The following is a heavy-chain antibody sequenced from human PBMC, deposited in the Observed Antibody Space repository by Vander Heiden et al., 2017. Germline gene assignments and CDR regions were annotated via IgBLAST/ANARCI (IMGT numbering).Heavy chain of an antibody. V-gene: IGHV3-48*02. J-gene: IGHJ4*02. CDR2: ISRSCSSI. D-gene: IGHD3-22*01. CDR1: GFTFSTYN. CDR3: VRERVDSSGYYDY. Sequence: EVQLVESGGGLVQPGGSVRLSCAASGFTFSTYNMHWVRQAPGKGLEWVSYISRSCSSIYYADVVKGRFTISRDNAKNALLLQMNSLRDEDTAVYYCVRERVDSSGYYDYWGQGTLVTVSS.